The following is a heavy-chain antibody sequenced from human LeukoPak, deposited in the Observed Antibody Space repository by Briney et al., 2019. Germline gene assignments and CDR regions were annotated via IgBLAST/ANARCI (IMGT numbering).Heavy chain of an antibody. D-gene: IGHD3-22*01. Sequence: PGGSLRLSCAASGFTFDDYAMHWVRQAPGKGLEWVSGISWNSGSIGYADSVKGRFTISRDNAKNSLYLQMNSLRAEDTALCYCAKYSYYYDSSGYFGYWGQGTLVTVSS. J-gene: IGHJ4*02. V-gene: IGHV3-9*01. CDR1: GFTFDDYA. CDR3: AKYSYYYDSSGYFGY. CDR2: ISWNSGSI.